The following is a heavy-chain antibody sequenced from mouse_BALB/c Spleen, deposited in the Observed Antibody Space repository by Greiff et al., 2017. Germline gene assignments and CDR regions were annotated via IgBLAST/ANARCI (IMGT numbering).Heavy chain of an antibody. CDR3: ARPLLRLPFAY. CDR2: ILPGSGST. J-gene: IGHJ3*01. CDR1: GYTFSSYW. V-gene: IGHV1-9*01. Sequence: QVQLQQSGAELMKPGASVKISCKATGYTFSSYWIEWVKQRPGHGLEWIGEILPGSGSTNYNEKFKGKATFTADTSSNTAYMQLSSLTSEDSAVYYCARPLLRLPFAYWGQGTLVTVSA. D-gene: IGHD1-2*01.